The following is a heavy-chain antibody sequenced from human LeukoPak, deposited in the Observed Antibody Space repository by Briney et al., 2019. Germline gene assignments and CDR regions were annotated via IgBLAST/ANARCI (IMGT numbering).Heavy chain of an antibody. D-gene: IGHD3-10*01. CDR2: ISWNSGHI. V-gene: IGHV3-9*01. CDR1: GFTFDDDA. J-gene: IGHJ2*01. Sequence: GRSLRLSCAASGFTFDDDAMHWVRQAQGKGLEWVSGISWNSGHIGYADSVKGRFTISRDNAKNSLYLQMNSLRTEDTALYYCAKDRRHTVSGGYFDLWGRGTLVIVSS. CDR3: AKDRRHTVSGGYFDL.